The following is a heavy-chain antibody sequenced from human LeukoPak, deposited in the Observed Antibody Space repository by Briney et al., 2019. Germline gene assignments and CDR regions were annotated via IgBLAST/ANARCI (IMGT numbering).Heavy chain of an antibody. CDR2: ISSSSSTI. CDR1: GFTFSSYS. J-gene: IGHJ1*01. CDR3: ARDSSSWYLGSFVSGYFQH. D-gene: IGHD6-13*01. Sequence: GGSLRLSCAASGFTFSSYSMNWVRQAPGKGLEWVSYISSSSSTIYYADSVKGRFTISRDNAKNSLYLQMNSLRAEDTAVYYCARDSSSWYLGSFVSGYFQHWGQGTLVTVSS. V-gene: IGHV3-48*01.